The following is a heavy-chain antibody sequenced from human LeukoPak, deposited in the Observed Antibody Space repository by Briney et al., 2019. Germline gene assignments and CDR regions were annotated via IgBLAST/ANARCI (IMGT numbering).Heavy chain of an antibody. CDR3: AKVVRFGELKDY. J-gene: IGHJ4*02. CDR1: GFTFSSYA. D-gene: IGHD3-10*01. V-gene: IGHV3-23*01. Sequence: GSLRLSCAASGFTFSSYAMSWVRQAPGKGLEWVSAISGSGGSTYYADSVKGRFTISRDNSKNTLYLQMNSLRAEDTAVYYCAKVVRFGELKDYWGQGTLVTVSS. CDR2: ISGSGGST.